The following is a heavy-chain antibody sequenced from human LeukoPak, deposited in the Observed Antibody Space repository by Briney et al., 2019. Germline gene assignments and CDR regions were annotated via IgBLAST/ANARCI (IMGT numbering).Heavy chain of an antibody. Sequence: GGSLRLSCAASGFTFSSYAMHWVRQAPGKGLEWVAVISYDGSNKYYADSVKGRFTISRDNSKNTLYLQMNSLRAEDTAVYYCARRPGGLLDIVVVPAASYYYYMDVWGKGTTVTVSS. V-gene: IGHV3-30*04. CDR2: ISYDGSNK. CDR3: ARRPGGLLDIVVVPAASYYYYMDV. CDR1: GFTFSSYA. J-gene: IGHJ6*03. D-gene: IGHD2-2*01.